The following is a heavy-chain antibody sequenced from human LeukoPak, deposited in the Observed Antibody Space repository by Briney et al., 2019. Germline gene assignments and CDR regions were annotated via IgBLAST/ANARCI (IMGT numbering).Heavy chain of an antibody. V-gene: IGHV3-23*01. CDR1: GFTFDSYA. D-gene: IGHD6-13*01. Sequence: GGSLRLSCAASGFTFDSYAMSWVRQAPGKGLERVSAVSLYGGTTYYADSAKGRFTISRDNSNNTVYLQMNSLRVGDTALYYCVKHVGSRWSNNRFDPWGQGTLVTVS. CDR3: VKHVGSRWSNNRFDP. CDR2: VSLYGGTT. J-gene: IGHJ5*02.